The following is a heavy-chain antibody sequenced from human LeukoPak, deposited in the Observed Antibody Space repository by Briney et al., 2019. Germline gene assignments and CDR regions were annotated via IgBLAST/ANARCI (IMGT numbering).Heavy chain of an antibody. V-gene: IGHV3-48*03. Sequence: GGSLRLSCTASGLPFSSYEMNWVRQAPGKGLEWISYISSRGTTIYYADSVKGRFTISRDNAENSLYLQMNSLRAEDKAVYYCARVYDTSGYKTPPPDYWGQGTLVTVSS. CDR3: ARVYDTSGYKTPPPDY. J-gene: IGHJ4*02. D-gene: IGHD3-22*01. CDR1: GLPFSSYE. CDR2: ISSRGTTI.